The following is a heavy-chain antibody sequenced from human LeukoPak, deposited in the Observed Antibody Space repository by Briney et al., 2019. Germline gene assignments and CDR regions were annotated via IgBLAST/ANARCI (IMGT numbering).Heavy chain of an antibody. J-gene: IGHJ5*02. D-gene: IGHD3-22*01. CDR1: GFTFSSYG. CDR2: ISYDGSNK. V-gene: IGHV3-30*18. Sequence: GGSLRLSCAASGFTFSSYGMHWVRQAPGKGLEWVAVISYDGSNKYYADSVKGRFTISRDNSKNTLYLQMNSLRAEGTAVYYCAKDAFDYYDSSGYWANWFDPWGQGTLVTVSS. CDR3: AKDAFDYYDSSGYWANWFDP.